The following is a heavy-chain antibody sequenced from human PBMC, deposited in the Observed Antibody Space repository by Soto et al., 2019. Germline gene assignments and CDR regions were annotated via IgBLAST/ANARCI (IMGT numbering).Heavy chain of an antibody. D-gene: IGHD2-2*01. CDR3: AREYCSSTSCYDAY. CDR2: IIPIFGTA. V-gene: IGHV1-69*05. Sequence: SVKVSCKASGGTFSSYAISWVRQAPGQGLEWMGGIIPIFGTANYAQKLQGRVTMTTDTSTSTAYMELRSLRSDDTAVYYCAREYCSSTSCYDAYWGQGTLVTVPS. J-gene: IGHJ4*02. CDR1: GGTFSSYA.